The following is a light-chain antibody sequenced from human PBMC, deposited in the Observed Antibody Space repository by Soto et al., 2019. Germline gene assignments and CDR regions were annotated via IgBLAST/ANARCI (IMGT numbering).Light chain of an antibody. CDR3: QQYNSPWT. CDR1: QSISSW. CDR2: KAA. J-gene: IGKJ1*01. Sequence: DIQMTQSPSTLSASVGDRVTITCRASQSISSWLAWYQQKPGKAPKLLIYKAASLESGVPSRFSGSGSGTEFTLTISSLQPDDFEPYYCQQYNSPWTFGQGTKVEIK. V-gene: IGKV1-5*03.